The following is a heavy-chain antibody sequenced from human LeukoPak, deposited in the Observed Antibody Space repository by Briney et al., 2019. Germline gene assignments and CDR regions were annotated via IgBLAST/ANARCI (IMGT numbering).Heavy chain of an antibody. CDR1: GCTFTSYA. D-gene: IGHD1-1*01. J-gene: IGHJ6*02. CDR2: INAGNGNT. Sequence: ASVTVSCTASGCTFTSYAMHWVRQAPGQRLEWMGWINAGNGNTKYSQKFQGRVTITRDTSASTAYMELSSLRSEDMAVYYCARARAGTTYYYYGMDVWGQGTTVTVSS. CDR3: ARARAGTTYYYYGMDV. V-gene: IGHV1-3*01.